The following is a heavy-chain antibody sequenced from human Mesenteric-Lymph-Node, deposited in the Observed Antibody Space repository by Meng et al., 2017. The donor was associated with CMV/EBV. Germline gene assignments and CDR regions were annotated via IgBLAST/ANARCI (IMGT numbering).Heavy chain of an antibody. Sequence: ASVKVSCKASGGTFSSYAISWVRQAPGQGLEWMGWMNPNSGNTGYAQKFQGRVTITRNTSISTAYMELSSLRSEDTAVYYCARGHSGYLGNWFDPWGQGTRVTVSS. J-gene: IGHJ5*02. CDR2: MNPNSGNT. CDR3: ARGHSGYLGNWFDP. V-gene: IGHV1-8*03. D-gene: IGHD1-1*01. CDR1: GGTFSSYA.